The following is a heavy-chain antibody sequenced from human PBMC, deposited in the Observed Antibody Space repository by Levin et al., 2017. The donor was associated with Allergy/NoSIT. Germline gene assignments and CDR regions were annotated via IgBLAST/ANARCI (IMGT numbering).Heavy chain of an antibody. CDR3: ATDGGITGTHDAFDI. J-gene: IGHJ3*02. Sequence: ASVKVSCKVSGYTLTELSMHWVRQAPGKGLEWMGGFDPEDGETIYAQKFQGRVTMTEDTSTDTAYMELSSLRSEDTAVYYCATDGGITGTHDAFDIWGQGTMVTVSS. V-gene: IGHV1-24*01. CDR2: FDPEDGET. CDR1: GYTLTELS. D-gene: IGHD1-20*01.